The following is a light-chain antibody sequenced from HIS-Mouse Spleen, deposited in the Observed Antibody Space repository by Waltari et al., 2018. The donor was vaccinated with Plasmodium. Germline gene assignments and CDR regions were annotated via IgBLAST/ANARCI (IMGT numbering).Light chain of an antibody. V-gene: IGKV1-33*01. J-gene: IGKJ2*01. Sequence: DIQMTQSPSSLSASVGDRVTITCQSSQDIRNSLNWYQQKPGKAPKLLIYDASNLETGVPSRFSGIESVTDFTYTISSLQPEDIATYYCQQYDNLPYTFGHGTKLEIK. CDR3: QQYDNLPYT. CDR1: QDIRNS. CDR2: DAS.